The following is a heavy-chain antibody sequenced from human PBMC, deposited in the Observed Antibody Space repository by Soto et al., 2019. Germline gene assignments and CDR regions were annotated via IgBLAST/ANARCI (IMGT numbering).Heavy chain of an antibody. Sequence: GASVKVSCKASGYTFTSYYMHWVRQAPGQGLEWMGIINPSGGSTSYAQKFQGRVTMTRDTSTSTVYMELSSLRSEDTAVYYCARAQVREQWLVPYSLWGQGTLVTVSS. J-gene: IGHJ4*02. V-gene: IGHV1-46*01. CDR2: INPSGGST. D-gene: IGHD6-19*01. CDR1: GYTFTSYY. CDR3: ARAQVREQWLVPYSL.